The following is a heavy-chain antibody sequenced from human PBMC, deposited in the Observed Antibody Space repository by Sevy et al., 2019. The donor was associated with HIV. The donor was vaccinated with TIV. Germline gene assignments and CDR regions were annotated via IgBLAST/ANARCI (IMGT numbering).Heavy chain of an antibody. CDR2: INAGNGNT. V-gene: IGHV1-3*01. CDR1: GYSFIYSA. CDR3: ARESGGVKHFDF. Sequence: ASVKVSCKASGYSFIYSAIHWVRQAPGQRLEWMGWINAGNGNTKYSQKFQGRVTITRDTSATTAYLELSSLRFEDTAVYYCARESGGVKHFDFWGQGTLVTVSS. D-gene: IGHD3-16*01. J-gene: IGHJ4*02.